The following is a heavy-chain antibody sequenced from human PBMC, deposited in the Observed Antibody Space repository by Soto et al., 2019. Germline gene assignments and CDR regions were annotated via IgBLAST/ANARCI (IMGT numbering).Heavy chain of an antibody. CDR1: GFTFSSYG. Sequence: GGVLRLSCAASGFTFSSYGMHWVRQAPGKGLEWVAVISYDGSNKYYADSVKGRFTTSRDNSKNTLYLQMNSLRAEDTAVYYCAKELDTAISFSYGMDVWGQGTTVTVSS. J-gene: IGHJ6*02. CDR3: AKELDTAISFSYGMDV. CDR2: ISYDGSNK. D-gene: IGHD5-18*01. V-gene: IGHV3-30*18.